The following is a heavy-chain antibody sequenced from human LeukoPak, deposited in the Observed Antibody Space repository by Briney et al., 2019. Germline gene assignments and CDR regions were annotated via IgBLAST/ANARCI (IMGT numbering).Heavy chain of an antibody. CDR1: GFTFSSYS. V-gene: IGHV3-21*01. CDR3: ARDHWVGATTSAFDI. Sequence: GGSLRLSCAASGFTFSSYSMNWVRQAPGKGLEWVSSISSSSSYIYCADSVKGRFTISRDNAKNSLYLQMNSLRAEDTAVYYCARDHWVGATTSAFDIWGQGTMVTVSS. J-gene: IGHJ3*02. D-gene: IGHD1-26*01. CDR2: ISSSSSYI.